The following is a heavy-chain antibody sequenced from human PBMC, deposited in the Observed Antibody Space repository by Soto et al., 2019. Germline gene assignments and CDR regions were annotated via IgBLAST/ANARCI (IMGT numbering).Heavy chain of an antibody. CDR2: IYDSGNT. CDR3: ARGQGAAAGHSNFDY. Sequence: SETLSLTCAVSGGSISGTTYSWSWIRQPPGKGLEWIGYIYDSGNTYNNPSLKSQFSISVDRSKNQFSLKLSSVTAADTAVYYCARGQGAAAGHSNFDYWGQGALVTVSS. J-gene: IGHJ4*02. V-gene: IGHV4-30-2*01. CDR1: GGSISGTTYS. D-gene: IGHD6-13*01.